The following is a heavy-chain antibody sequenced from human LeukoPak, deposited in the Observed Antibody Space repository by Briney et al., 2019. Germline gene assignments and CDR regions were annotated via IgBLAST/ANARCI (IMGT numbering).Heavy chain of an antibody. V-gene: IGHV1-18*01. CDR1: GYTFSSYG. D-gene: IGHD3-10*01. J-gene: IGHJ5*02. CDR2: ISGYNGNT. Sequence: ASVKVSCKASGYTFSSYGINWVRQAPGQGLEWMGWISGYNGNTNYAQKFQGRVTMTRDTSISTAYMELSRLRSDDTAVYYCAIQRGDTGPWGQGTLVTVSS. CDR3: AIQRGDTGP.